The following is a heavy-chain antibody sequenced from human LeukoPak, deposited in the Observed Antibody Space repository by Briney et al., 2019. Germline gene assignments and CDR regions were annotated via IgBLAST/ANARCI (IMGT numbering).Heavy chain of an antibody. D-gene: IGHD6-6*01. CDR3: ARGYSSSSVLGYYYYYMDV. V-gene: IGHV4-59*11. J-gene: IGHJ6*03. CDR1: GGSITSHY. Sequence: PSETLSLTCSVSGGSITSHYWSWIRQSPGKGLEWISYISYTGSPRYNPSPQSRVTISLDTSKNQFSLKLSSVTAADTALYYCARGYSSSSVLGYYYYYMDVWGKGTTVTVSS. CDR2: ISYTGSP.